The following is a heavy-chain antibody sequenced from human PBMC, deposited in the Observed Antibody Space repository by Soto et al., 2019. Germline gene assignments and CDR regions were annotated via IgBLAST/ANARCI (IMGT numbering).Heavy chain of an antibody. CDR2: IYWDDDK. CDR1: GFSLTSRPMG. V-gene: IGHV2-5*02. CDR3: AHRLSGYNWNGGYFDY. J-gene: IGHJ4*02. Sequence: QITLKESGPTRVKPTQTLTLTCTFSGFSLTSRPMGVGWIRQPPGKALEWLVVIYWDDDKRYSPSLKSRLTINKDNSCNPGVLTMTNMDPVDTATYYCAHRLSGYNWNGGYFDYWGQGALVTVSS. D-gene: IGHD1-1*01.